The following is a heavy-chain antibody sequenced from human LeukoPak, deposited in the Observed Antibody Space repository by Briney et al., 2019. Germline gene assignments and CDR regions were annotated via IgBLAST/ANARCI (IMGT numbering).Heavy chain of an antibody. Sequence: GGSLRLSCAASGFTFSSYSMNWVRQAPGKGLEWVSSISSSSSYIYYADSVKGRFTISRDNAKDSLYLQMNSLRAEDTAVYYCAKAQDIVVVPAAMDYWGQGTLVTVSS. V-gene: IGHV3-21*01. CDR3: AKAQDIVVVPAAMDY. CDR1: GFTFSSYS. CDR2: ISSSSSYI. J-gene: IGHJ4*02. D-gene: IGHD2-2*01.